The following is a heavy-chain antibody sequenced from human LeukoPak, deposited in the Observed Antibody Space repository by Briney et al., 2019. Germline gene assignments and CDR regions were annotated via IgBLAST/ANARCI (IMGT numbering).Heavy chain of an antibody. D-gene: IGHD6-19*01. J-gene: IGHJ4*02. CDR3: AKLLAGTGWFDY. CDR2: ISGSGGST. Sequence: GGSLRLSCAASGFTFSSYAMSWVREAPGKGLEWVSAISGSGGSTYYADAVKGGFTNPRDNSKNTLYRQMNSLRAEDTAVYYCAKLLAGTGWFDYWGQGTLVTVSS. V-gene: IGHV3-23*01. CDR1: GFTFSSYA.